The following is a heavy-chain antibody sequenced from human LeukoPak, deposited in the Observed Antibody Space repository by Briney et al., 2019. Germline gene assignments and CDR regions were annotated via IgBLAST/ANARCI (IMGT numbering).Heavy chain of an antibody. D-gene: IGHD4-17*01. CDR3: ARDLYGDYVHLLDY. CDR1: GGSFSGYY. Sequence: PSETLSLTCAVYGGSFSGYYWSWIRQPPGKGLEWIGEINHSGSTNYNPSLKSRVTISVDTSKNQFSLKLSSVTAADTAVYYCARDLYGDYVHLLDYWGQGTLVTVSS. V-gene: IGHV4-34*01. CDR2: INHSGST. J-gene: IGHJ4*02.